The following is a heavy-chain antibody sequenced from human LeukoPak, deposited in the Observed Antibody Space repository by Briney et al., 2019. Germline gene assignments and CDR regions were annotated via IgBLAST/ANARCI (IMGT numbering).Heavy chain of an antibody. J-gene: IGHJ5*02. Sequence: KTGGSLRLSCAASGFIFSTYSMNWVRQAPGKGLEWVSYISSSSSYIYYADSMKGRFTISRDNVKNSLYLQMNSLRAEDTAVYYCARQELGESSVWFDPWGQGTLVTVSS. D-gene: IGHD3-10*01. CDR2: ISSSSSYI. CDR1: GFIFSTYS. V-gene: IGHV3-21*01. CDR3: ARQELGESSVWFDP.